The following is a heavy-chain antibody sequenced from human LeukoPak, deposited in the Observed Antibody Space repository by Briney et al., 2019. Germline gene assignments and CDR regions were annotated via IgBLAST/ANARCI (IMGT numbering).Heavy chain of an antibody. V-gene: IGHV4-59*08. CDR1: GGSISSFY. Sequence: PSETLSLTCTVSGGSISSFYWSWIRQPPGKGLEWIGHIYYSGSTNYNPSLKSRVTISVDTSKNLFSLKLSSVTAADTAIYYCARQREYYESSGYYSFDYWGQGTLVTVSS. D-gene: IGHD3-22*01. J-gene: IGHJ4*02. CDR3: ARQREYYESSGYYSFDY. CDR2: IYYSGST.